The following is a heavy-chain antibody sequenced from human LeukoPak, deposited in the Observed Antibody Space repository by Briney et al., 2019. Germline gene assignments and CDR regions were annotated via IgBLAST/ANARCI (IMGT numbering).Heavy chain of an antibody. CDR1: GFTFSSYA. J-gene: IGHJ4*02. CDR3: ARDKPYFDY. CDR2: ISYDGSNK. V-gene: IGHV3-30-3*01. Sequence: GGSLRLSCAASGFTFSSYAMHWVRQAPGKGLEWMAVISYDGSNKYYADPVKGRFTISRDNSKNTLYLQMNSLRAEDTAVYYCARDKPYFDYWGQGTLVTVSS.